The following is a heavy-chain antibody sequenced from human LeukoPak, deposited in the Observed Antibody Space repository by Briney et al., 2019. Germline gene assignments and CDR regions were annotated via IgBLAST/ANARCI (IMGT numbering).Heavy chain of an antibody. D-gene: IGHD2-2*02. V-gene: IGHV1-2*02. CDR1: DYTFSDSY. CDR3: ARXPXYCXATSCYTIDS. Sequence: ASVTVSCKASDYTFSDSYMHWVGRAPGQGREWMGWINHNTGVTKYAQKFQGRITVTSATSIRTVYMELTSLRSDDKALYYCARXPXYCXATSCYTIDSWGPGTLVTVSS. J-gene: IGHJ4*02. CDR2: INHNTGVT.